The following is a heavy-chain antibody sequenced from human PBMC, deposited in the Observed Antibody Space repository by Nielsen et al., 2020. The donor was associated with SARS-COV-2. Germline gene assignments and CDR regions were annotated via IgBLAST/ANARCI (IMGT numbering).Heavy chain of an antibody. V-gene: IGHV4-39*07. CDR2: IYYSGST. J-gene: IGHJ5*02. Sequence: SETLSLTCTVSGGSISSSSYYWGWIRQPPGKGLEWIGSIYYSGSTYYNPSLKSRVTISVDTSKNQFSLKLSSVTAADTAVYYCAREAVRGPAWWFDPWGRGTLVTVSS. CDR1: GGSISSSSYY. CDR3: AREAVRGPAWWFDP. D-gene: IGHD3-10*01.